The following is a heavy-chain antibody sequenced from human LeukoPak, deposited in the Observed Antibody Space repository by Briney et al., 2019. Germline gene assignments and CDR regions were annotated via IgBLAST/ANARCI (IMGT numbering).Heavy chain of an antibody. CDR1: GASMRTYY. Sequence: SQTLSLTCTVSGASMRTYYWSWIRQPPGKGLEWVGFIYHSGSTDYNPSLKSRGTISVDTSKNQFSLKLSSVTAADTAVYYCARTNYYGSGSYYPDLWGQGTLVTVSS. J-gene: IGHJ5*02. CDR3: ARTNYYGSGSYYPDL. D-gene: IGHD3-10*01. CDR2: IYHSGST. V-gene: IGHV4-59*08.